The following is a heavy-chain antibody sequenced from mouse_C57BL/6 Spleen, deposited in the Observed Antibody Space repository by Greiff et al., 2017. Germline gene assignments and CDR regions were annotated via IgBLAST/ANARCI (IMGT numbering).Heavy chain of an antibody. CDR2: ISNKANGYTT. J-gene: IGHJ2*01. Sequence: EVKLMESGGGLVQPGGSLSLSCAASGFTFTDYYMSWVRQPPGKALEWLGFISNKANGYTTEYSASVKGRFTISRDNSQSILYLQMNALRAEDSATYYCARYDPFDYWGQGTTLTVSS. V-gene: IGHV7-3*01. CDR3: ARYDPFDY. CDR1: GFTFTDYY.